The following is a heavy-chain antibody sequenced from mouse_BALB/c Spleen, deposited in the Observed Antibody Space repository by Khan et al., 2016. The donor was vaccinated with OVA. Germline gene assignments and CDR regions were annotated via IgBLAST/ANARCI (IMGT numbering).Heavy chain of an antibody. CDR1: GYSITSNYA. Sequence: EVQLVESGPGLVKPSQSLSLTCTVTGYSITSNYAWNWIRQFPGNKLEWMGYISYSGSTCYNPSLKSRISITRDTSKNQFFLLLNSVTTEDTATYYCARKNYYGYAVDYWGQGTSGTVSS. V-gene: IGHV3-2*02. CDR3: ARKNYYGYAVDY. J-gene: IGHJ4*01. D-gene: IGHD1-1*01. CDR2: ISYSGST.